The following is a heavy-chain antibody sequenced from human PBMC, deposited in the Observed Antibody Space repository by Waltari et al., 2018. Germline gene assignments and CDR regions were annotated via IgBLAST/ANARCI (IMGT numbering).Heavy chain of an antibody. CDR1: GFTFSSHW. CDR3: SRDLQHGDFGRGRDY. D-gene: IGHD4-17*01. Sequence: EVQLEESGGGLVQPGGSLRLSCAASGFTFSSHWMHWVRQAPGKGLVWVSRTNGDGSSTSDADSVKGRLTISRDNAKNTLYLQMNSLRAEDTAVYYCSRDLQHGDFGRGRDYWGQGTLVTVSS. CDR2: TNGDGSST. V-gene: IGHV3-74*01. J-gene: IGHJ4*02.